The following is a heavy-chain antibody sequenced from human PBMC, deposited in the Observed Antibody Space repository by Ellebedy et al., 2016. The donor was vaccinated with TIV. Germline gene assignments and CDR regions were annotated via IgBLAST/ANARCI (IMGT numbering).Heavy chain of an antibody. Sequence: GGSLRLXXAASGISFTNAWMSWVRQAPGKGLEWIGRLKSKIDGGAVDYAAPVRGRFTISRDDSQSTVYLQMNSLRFDDTGMYFCTTDKLRNSVFGPSYSGASYYEHWGQGALVTVSS. J-gene: IGHJ4*02. CDR3: TTDKLRNSVFGPSYSGASYYEH. V-gene: IGHV3-15*01. CDR2: LKSKIDGGAV. D-gene: IGHD3-9*01. CDR1: GISFTNAW.